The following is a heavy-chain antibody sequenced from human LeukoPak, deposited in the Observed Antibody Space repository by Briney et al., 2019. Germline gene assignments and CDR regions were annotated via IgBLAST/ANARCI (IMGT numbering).Heavy chain of an antibody. CDR1: GFTFSSYS. V-gene: IGHV3-21*01. Sequence: PGGSLRPSCAASGFTFSSYSMNWVRQAPGKGLEWVSSISSSSSYIYYADSVKGRFTISRDNAKNSLFLHMTSLRAEDTAVYYCASLDFWSGKDYYYGMDVWGQGTTVTVSS. J-gene: IGHJ6*02. D-gene: IGHD3-3*01. CDR2: ISSSSSYI. CDR3: ASLDFWSGKDYYYGMDV.